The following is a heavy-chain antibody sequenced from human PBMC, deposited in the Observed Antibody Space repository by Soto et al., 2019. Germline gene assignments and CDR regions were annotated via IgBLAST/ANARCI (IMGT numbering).Heavy chain of an antibody. CDR3: ARERRIEVADQTPHNDY. CDR2: ISAYNGNT. V-gene: IGHV1-18*01. CDR1: GYTFTSYG. J-gene: IGHJ4*02. D-gene: IGHD6-19*01. Sequence: ASVKVSCKASGYTFTSYGISWVRQAPGQGLEWMGWISAYNGNTNYAQKLQGRVTMTTDTSTSTAYMELRSLRSDDTAVYYCARERRIEVADQTPHNDYWGQGTLVTVSS.